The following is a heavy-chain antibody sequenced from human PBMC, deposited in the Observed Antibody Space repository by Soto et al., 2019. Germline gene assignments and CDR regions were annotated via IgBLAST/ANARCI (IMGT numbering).Heavy chain of an antibody. D-gene: IGHD6-6*01. J-gene: IGHJ6*02. CDR3: VRDDGGLVRYFYHGWDV. V-gene: IGHV1-18*01. CDR1: GYTLSKNG. Sequence: QVHLVQSGAEVKKPGASVRVSCKASGYTLSKNGLSWVRQAPGQRFEWMGWISTKDGNTNYAQQFQGRVTLNTDTSTNTTYMELRSLRSDDTPVYYCVRDDGGLVRYFYHGWDVWGQWTTVTVTS. CDR2: ISTKDGNT.